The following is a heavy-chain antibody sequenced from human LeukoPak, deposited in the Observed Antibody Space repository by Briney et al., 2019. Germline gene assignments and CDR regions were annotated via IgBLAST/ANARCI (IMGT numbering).Heavy chain of an antibody. CDR3: ARDRRYFDSRGYSPLEY. V-gene: IGHV4-38-2*02. D-gene: IGHD3-22*01. CDR2: IYASGTT. J-gene: IGHJ4*02. CDR1: GYSIRSGYY. Sequence: NPSATLSLTCTVSGYSIRSGYYWGWIRQPPGEGLEWIGAIYASGTTYYNPSLESRVTISVDTSKNQFSLKLSSVTAADTAVYYCARDRRYFDSRGYSPLEYWGQGTLVTVYS.